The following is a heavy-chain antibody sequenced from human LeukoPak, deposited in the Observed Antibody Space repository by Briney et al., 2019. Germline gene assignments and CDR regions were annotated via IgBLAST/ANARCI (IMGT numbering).Heavy chain of an antibody. CDR3: ARDYYYDSSTPTLLSAFDF. Sequence: ASVKVSCKASGYTFTSYDINWVRQATGQGLEWMGIINPSGGSTSYAQKFQGRVTMTRDTSTSTVYMELSSLRSEDTAVYYCARDYYYDSSTPTLLSAFDFWGQGTMVTVSS. CDR1: GYTFTSYD. CDR2: INPSGGST. J-gene: IGHJ3*01. V-gene: IGHV1-46*03. D-gene: IGHD3-22*01.